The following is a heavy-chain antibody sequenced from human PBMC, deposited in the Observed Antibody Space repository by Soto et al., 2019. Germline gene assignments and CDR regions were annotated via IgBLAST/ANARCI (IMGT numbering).Heavy chain of an antibody. CDR2: IPNDGTNK. D-gene: IGHD3-10*01. Sequence: VGSLRLSCAASGFTFSSYGIHWVRQAPGKGLEWVAVIPNDGTNKYYGDSVKGRFTISRDNSKNTLYLQMNSLTAEDTAVYYCAKGSPIGITMVRGITTYYYLYGMDVWGQGTTVTVSS. V-gene: IGHV3-30*18. CDR3: AKGSPIGITMVRGITTYYYLYGMDV. CDR1: GFTFSSYG. J-gene: IGHJ6*02.